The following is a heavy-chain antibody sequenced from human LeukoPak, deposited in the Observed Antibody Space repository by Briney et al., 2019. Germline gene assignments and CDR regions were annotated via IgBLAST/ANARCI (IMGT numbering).Heavy chain of an antibody. Sequence: SETLSLTCTVSGYSISSGYYWGWIRQPPGKGLEWIGSIYHSGSTYYNPSLKSRVTISVDTSKNQFSLKLSSVTAADTAVYYCARLLGIQLWLFDYWGQGTLVTVSS. CDR3: ARLLGIQLWLFDY. V-gene: IGHV4-38-2*02. CDR1: GYSISSGYY. D-gene: IGHD5-18*01. CDR2: IYHSGST. J-gene: IGHJ4*02.